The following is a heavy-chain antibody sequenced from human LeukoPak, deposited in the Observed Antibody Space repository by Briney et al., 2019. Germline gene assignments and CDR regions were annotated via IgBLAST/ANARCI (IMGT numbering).Heavy chain of an antibody. D-gene: IGHD2-21*01. J-gene: IGHJ4*02. CDR1: GFTFSSYW. CDR2: INQDGSEK. V-gene: IGHV3-7*01. CDR3: TRVGDGGISAY. Sequence: GGSLRLSCVASGFTFSSYWMTWVRQAPGKGLEWVANINQDGSEKYYVDSVKGRFNISRDNAKNSLYLQMNSLRAEDTAMYYCTRVGDGGISAYWGQGTLVTVSS.